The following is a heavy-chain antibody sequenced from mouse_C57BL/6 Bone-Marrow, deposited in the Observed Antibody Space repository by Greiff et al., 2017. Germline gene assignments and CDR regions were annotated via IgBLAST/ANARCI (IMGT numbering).Heavy chain of an antibody. Sequence: VQLQQSGPELVKPGASVKISCKASGYTFTDYYMNWVKQSHGKSLEWIGDINHNNGGTSYNQKFKGKATLTVDKSSSTAYMELRSLTSEDSAVYYCARSSSYWYFDVWGTGTTVTVSS. D-gene: IGHD1-1*01. V-gene: IGHV1-26*01. CDR1: GYTFTDYY. CDR2: INHNNGGT. J-gene: IGHJ1*03. CDR3: ARSSSYWYFDV.